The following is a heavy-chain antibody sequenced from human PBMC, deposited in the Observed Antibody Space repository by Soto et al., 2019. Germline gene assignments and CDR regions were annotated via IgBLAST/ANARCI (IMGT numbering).Heavy chain of an antibody. CDR3: ARGGYSYGYLILDFYF. CDR2: ISAYNGNT. CDR1: GYTFTSYG. V-gene: IGHV1-18*01. Sequence: ASVKVSCKASGYTFTSYGISWVRQAPGQGLEWMGWISAYNGNTNYAQKLQGRVTMTTDTSTSTAYMELRSLRSDDTAVYYCARGGYSYGYLILDFYFWGQGTLVPVSS. D-gene: IGHD5-18*01. J-gene: IGHJ4*02.